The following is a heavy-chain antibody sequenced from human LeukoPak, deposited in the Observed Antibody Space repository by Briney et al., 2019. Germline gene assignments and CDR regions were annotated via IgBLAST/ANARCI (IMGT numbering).Heavy chain of an antibody. J-gene: IGHJ6*02. V-gene: IGHV4-59*08. Sequence: SETLSLTCTVSGGSISNYYWSWIRQPPGKGLEWIGYIYDSGSTKYNPSLKGRVTISVDPSKNHISLSLGSVTAADTAVYYCARQYGDSRYYYYGMDVWGQGTTVTVSS. CDR1: GGSISNYY. CDR3: ARQYGDSRYYYYGMDV. CDR2: IYDSGST. D-gene: IGHD4-17*01.